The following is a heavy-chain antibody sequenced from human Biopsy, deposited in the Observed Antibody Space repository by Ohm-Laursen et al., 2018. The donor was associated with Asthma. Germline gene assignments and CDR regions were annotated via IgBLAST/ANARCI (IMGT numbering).Heavy chain of an antibody. CDR2: ISYDGNHK. J-gene: IGHJ4*02. V-gene: IGHV3-30*18. D-gene: IGHD5-12*01. CDR1: GFMFRSFG. CDR3: AKRRGYSGHDNDY. Sequence: LSLTCATTGFMFRSFGMHWVRQAPGKGLEWVAVISYDGNHKFYEDSVKGRFTISRDNSKNTLYLQMNSLRTEDTAVYYCAKRRGYSGHDNDYWGQGTLVIVSS.